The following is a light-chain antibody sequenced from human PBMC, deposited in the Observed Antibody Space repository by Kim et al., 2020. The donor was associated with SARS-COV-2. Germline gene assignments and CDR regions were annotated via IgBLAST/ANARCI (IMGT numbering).Light chain of an antibody. CDR2: DAS. J-gene: IGKJ3*01. V-gene: IGKV3-11*01. CDR3: QQRSNWPLFT. Sequence: EIVLTQSPVTLSLSPGERATLSCRASQSVSSYLAWYQQKPGQAPRLLIYDASNRATGIPARFSGSGSGTDFTLTISSLEPEDFAVYYCQQRSNWPLFTFGPGTKVDI. CDR1: QSVSSY.